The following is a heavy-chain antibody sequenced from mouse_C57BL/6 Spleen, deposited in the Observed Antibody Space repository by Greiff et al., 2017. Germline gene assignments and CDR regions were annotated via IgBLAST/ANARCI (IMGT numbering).Heavy chain of an antibody. CDR1: GFTFSDYG. V-gene: IGHV5-17*01. J-gene: IGHJ4*01. CDR2: ISSGSSTI. CDR3: ARERIYYYGSSHYYAMDY. Sequence: EVKLVESGGGLVKPGGSLKLSCAASGFTFSDYGMHWVRQAPEKGLEWVAYISSGSSTIYYADTVKGRFTISRDNAKNTLFLQMTSLRSEDTARYYCARERIYYYGSSHYYAMDYWGQGTSVTVSS. D-gene: IGHD1-1*01.